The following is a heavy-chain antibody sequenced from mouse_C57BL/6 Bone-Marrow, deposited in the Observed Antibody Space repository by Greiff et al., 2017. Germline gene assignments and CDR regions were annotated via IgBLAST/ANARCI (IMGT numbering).Heavy chain of an antibody. CDR3: ATSDDSRGYAMDY. V-gene: IGHV1-52*01. D-gene: IGHD1-1*01. J-gene: IGHJ4*01. CDR2: IDPSDSET. CDR1: GYTFTSYW. Sequence: QVQLQQPGAELVRPGSSVKLSCKASGYTFTSYWMHWVKQRPIQGLEWIGNIDPSDSETNYNQKFKDKATLTVDKSSSTAYMQLSSLTSEDSAVXYCATSDDSRGYAMDYWGQGTSVTVSS.